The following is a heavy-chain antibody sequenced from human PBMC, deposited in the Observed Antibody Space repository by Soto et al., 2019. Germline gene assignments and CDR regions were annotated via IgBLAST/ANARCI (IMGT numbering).Heavy chain of an antibody. D-gene: IGHD6-19*01. V-gene: IGHV3-33*01. CDR2: IWYDGSNK. J-gene: IGHJ4*02. Sequence: GGSLRLSCAASGFTFSSYGMHWFRQAPGKGLEWVAVIWYDGSNKYYADSVKGRFTISRDNSKNTLYLQMNSLRAEDTAVYYCARDRLVAGVDYWGQGTLVTVS. CDR1: GFTFSSYG. CDR3: ARDRLVAGVDY.